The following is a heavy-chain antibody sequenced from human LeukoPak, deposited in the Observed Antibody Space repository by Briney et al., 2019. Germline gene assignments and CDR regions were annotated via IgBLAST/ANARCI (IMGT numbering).Heavy chain of an antibody. J-gene: IGHJ5*02. CDR2: IKQDGSEK. V-gene: IGHV3-7*01. CDR1: VFTFSSYW. Sequence: GGSLRLSCAASVFTFSSYWMSWVRQAPGKGLEWVANIKQDGSEKYYVDSVKGRFTISRDNAKNSLYLQMNSLRAEDTAVYYCARDGEGDIVVVPAAYRLNWFDPWGQGTLVTVSS. CDR3: ARDGEGDIVVVPAAYRLNWFDP. D-gene: IGHD2-2*01.